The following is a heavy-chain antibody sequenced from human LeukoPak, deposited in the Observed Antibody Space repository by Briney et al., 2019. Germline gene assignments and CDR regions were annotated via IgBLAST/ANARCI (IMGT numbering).Heavy chain of an antibody. CDR1: GFTFSSYS. D-gene: IGHD3-10*01. CDR2: ISSSSSYI. Sequence: PGGSLRLSCAASGFTFSSYSMNWVRQAPGKGLEWVSSISSSSSYIYYADSVKGRFTISRDNAKNSLYLQTNSLRAEDTAVYYCARDGYYYGSGSYHTVWGQGTLVTVSS. J-gene: IGHJ4*02. CDR3: ARDGYYYGSGSYHTV. V-gene: IGHV3-21*01.